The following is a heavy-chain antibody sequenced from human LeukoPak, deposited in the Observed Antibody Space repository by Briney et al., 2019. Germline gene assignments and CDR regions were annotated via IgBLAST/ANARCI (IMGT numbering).Heavy chain of an antibody. CDR1: GGSISSGGYY. CDR2: IYYSGST. CDR3: ARSSCSSTSCYTEHFDY. V-gene: IGHV4-31*03. Sequence: SETLSLTCTVSGGSISSGGYYWSWIRQHPGKGLEWIGYIYYSGSTYYNPSLKSRVTISVDTSKNQFSLKLSSVTAADTAVYYCARSSCSSTSCYTEHFDYWGQGTLVTVSS. D-gene: IGHD2-2*02. J-gene: IGHJ4*02.